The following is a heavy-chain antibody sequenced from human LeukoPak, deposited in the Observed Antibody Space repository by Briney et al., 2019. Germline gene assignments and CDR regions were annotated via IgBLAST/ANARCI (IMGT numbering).Heavy chain of an antibody. CDR2: ISAYNGNT. Sequence: ASVKVSCKASGYTFTSYGISWVRRAPGQGLEWMGWISAYNGNTNYAQKLQGRVTMTTDTSTNTAYMDLRSLRSDDTAVYYCARDREYDPLDYWGQGTLVTVSS. D-gene: IGHD3-10*01. CDR3: ARDREYDPLDY. CDR1: GYTFTSYG. J-gene: IGHJ4*02. V-gene: IGHV1-18*01.